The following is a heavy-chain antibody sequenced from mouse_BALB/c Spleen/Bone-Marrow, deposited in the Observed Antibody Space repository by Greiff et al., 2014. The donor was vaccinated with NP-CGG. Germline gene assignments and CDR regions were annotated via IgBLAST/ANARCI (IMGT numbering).Heavy chain of an antibody. Sequence: AQGVESGPGLVAPSQSLSITCTVSGFSLTSYGVHWVRQPPGKVLEWLGVIWAGGSTNYNSALMSRLSISKDNSKSQVFLKMNSLQTDDTAMYYCARGSYYEGAMDYWGQGTSVTVSS. CDR1: GFSLTSYG. J-gene: IGHJ4*01. V-gene: IGHV2-9*02. CDR2: IWAGGST. CDR3: ARGSYYEGAMDY. D-gene: IGHD1-1*01.